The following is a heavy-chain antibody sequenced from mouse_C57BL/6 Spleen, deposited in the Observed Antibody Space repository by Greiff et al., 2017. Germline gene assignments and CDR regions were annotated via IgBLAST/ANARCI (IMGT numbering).Heavy chain of an antibody. CDR2: ISDGGSYT. CDR3: ARDTMVTFDY. CDR1: GFTFSSYA. V-gene: IGHV5-4*01. D-gene: IGHD2-2*01. Sequence: EVQGVESGGGLVKPGGSLKLSCAASGFTFSSYAMSWVRQTPEKRLEWVATISDGGSYTYYPDNVKGRFTISRDNAKNNLYLQMSHLKSEDTAMYYCARDTMVTFDYWGQGTTRTVSS. J-gene: IGHJ2*01.